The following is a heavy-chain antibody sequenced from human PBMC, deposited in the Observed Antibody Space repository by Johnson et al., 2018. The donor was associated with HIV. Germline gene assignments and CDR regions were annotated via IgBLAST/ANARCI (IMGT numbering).Heavy chain of an antibody. CDR3: TTGSSTLTTWGSSGAFDI. CDR2: ISYDGSNK. CDR1: GFTFSDYY. J-gene: IGHJ3*02. D-gene: IGHD4-17*01. Sequence: QVQLVESGGGLIQPGGSLRLSCAASGFTFSDYYMSWIRQAPGKGLEWVAVISYDGSNKYYAAPVKGRFTISRDDSKNTLYLQMNSLKTEDTAVYYCTTGSSTLTTWGSSGAFDIWGQGTMVTVSS. V-gene: IGHV3-30-3*01.